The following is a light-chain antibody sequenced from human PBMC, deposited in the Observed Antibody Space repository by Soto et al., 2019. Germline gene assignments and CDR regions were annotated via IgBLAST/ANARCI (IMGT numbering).Light chain of an antibody. CDR3: SSYTRSTTVI. J-gene: IGLJ2*01. V-gene: IGLV2-14*01. CDR2: EVT. CDR1: SSDIGAYNY. Sequence: QSALTQPASVSGSPGQSITISCTGTSSDIGAYNYVSWYQQHPGKAPKLMIYEVTNRPSGVSNRCSGSKSGNTASLTISGLQAEDEADYYCSSYTRSTTVIFGGGTKVTVL.